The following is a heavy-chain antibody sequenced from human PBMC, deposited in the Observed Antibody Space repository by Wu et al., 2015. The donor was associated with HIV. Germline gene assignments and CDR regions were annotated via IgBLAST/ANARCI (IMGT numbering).Heavy chain of an antibody. V-gene: IGHV1-2*02. J-gene: IGHJ6*02. CDR2: MNPNSGGT. Sequence: QVQLLQSGAEVKKPGASVKVSCQTSGYTSTGHYTHWVRQAPGQRPEWMGWMNPNSGGTTYAPKFQGRVAMTRDTSTSTVYMELSSLRFDDTAVYYCARNTGSVATSLYSLGVWGQGTTVTVSS. CDR3: ARNTGSVATSLYSLGV. D-gene: IGHD6-19*01. CDR1: GYTSTGHY.